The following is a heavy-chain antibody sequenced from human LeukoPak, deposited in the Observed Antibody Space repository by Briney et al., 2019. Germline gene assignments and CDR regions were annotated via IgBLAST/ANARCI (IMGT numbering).Heavy chain of an antibody. Sequence: ASVKVSCKASGYTFTGYYMHWVRQAPGQGLEWMGWINPNSGGTNYAQKFYARATMTRDTSISTAYMELSRLRSDDTAVFYCARSPHILTGENFDFWGRGTLVTVSS. V-gene: IGHV1-2*02. D-gene: IGHD3-9*01. CDR2: INPNSGGT. J-gene: IGHJ4*02. CDR3: ARSPHILTGENFDF. CDR1: GYTFTGYY.